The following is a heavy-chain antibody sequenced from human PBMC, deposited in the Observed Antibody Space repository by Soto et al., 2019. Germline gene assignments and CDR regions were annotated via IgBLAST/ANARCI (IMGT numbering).Heavy chain of an antibody. V-gene: IGHV1-46*03. J-gene: IGHJ4*02. D-gene: IGHD3-16*01. CDR1: GYTFTSYF. CDR2: LNPSNGDT. Sequence: QVQLVQSGAEVKKPGASVKVSCKTSGYTFTSYFIHWVRRAPGQGLEWMGILNPSNGDTNFPQKLQGRVSMTRDTSTNTAYMELSSLRSEDTAVYYCARELSGGSWDNWGQGTLVTVSS. CDR3: ARELSGGSWDN.